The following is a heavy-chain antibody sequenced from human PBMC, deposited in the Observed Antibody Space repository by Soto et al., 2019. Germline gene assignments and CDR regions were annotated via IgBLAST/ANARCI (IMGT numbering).Heavy chain of an antibody. V-gene: IGHV3-64*01. CDR1: GFTFSSYA. CDR2: ISSNGGST. J-gene: IGHJ3*02. Sequence: GGSLRLSCAASGFTFSSYAMHWVRQAPGKGLEYVSAISSNGGSTYYANSVKGRFTISRDNSKNTLYLQMGSLRAEDMAVYYSARERLTYYYDSSGYHIHTDAFDIWGQGTMVTVPS. CDR3: ARERLTYYYDSSGYHIHTDAFDI. D-gene: IGHD3-22*01.